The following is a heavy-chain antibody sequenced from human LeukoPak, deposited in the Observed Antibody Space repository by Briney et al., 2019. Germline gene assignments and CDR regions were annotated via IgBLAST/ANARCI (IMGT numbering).Heavy chain of an antibody. Sequence: PSETLSLTCTVSGGSISSYYWSWIRQPPGKGLEWIGYIYYSGSTNYNPSLKSRVTISVDTSKNQFSLKLSSVTAADTAVYYCARAALYYDYVWGSQNWFDPWGQGTLVTVSS. V-gene: IGHV4-59*01. J-gene: IGHJ5*02. CDR1: GGSISSYY. CDR3: ARAALYYDYVWGSQNWFDP. CDR2: IYYSGST. D-gene: IGHD3-16*01.